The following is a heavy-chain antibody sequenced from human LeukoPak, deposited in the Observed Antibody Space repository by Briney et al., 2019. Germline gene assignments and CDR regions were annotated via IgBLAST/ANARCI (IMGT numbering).Heavy chain of an antibody. Sequence: GGSLRLSCAASGFTVSSHFMTWVHQAPGKGLEWVSVIYIDGSTYYADSVKGRFTISRDTSKNTLYLQMNSLRPEDTAVYYCARLPIHWGQGTLVTVSS. J-gene: IGHJ4*02. V-gene: IGHV3-66*02. CDR3: ARLPIH. CDR2: IYIDGST. CDR1: GFTVSSHF.